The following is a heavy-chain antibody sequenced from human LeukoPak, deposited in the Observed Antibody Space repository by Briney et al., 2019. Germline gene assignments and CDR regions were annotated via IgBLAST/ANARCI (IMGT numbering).Heavy chain of an antibody. J-gene: IGHJ5*02. CDR2: ITSSSGNI. CDR1: GFSFTYST. CDR3: VRIPNNAGFPNWFDP. D-gene: IGHD3-9*01. V-gene: IGHV3-21*01. Sequence: NTGGSLRRXCAASGFSFTYSTMNWVRLAPGKGLEWVRSITSSSGNIYYSDSVRGRFTVSRDNAKNSLYLQMNSLIAEDSAVYYCVRIPNNAGFPNWFDPWGQGTLVSVSS.